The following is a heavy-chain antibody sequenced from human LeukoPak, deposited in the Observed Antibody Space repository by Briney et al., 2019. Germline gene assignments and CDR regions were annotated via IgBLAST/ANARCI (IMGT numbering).Heavy chain of an antibody. CDR1: GFTFTSHV. D-gene: IGHD1-1*01. CDR3: VREGLERRTNFDY. CDR2: ISMNVQTT. Sequence: GGSLRLSCSASGFTFTSHVMHWVRQAPGKGLQYVSGISMNVQTTYYADSVKGRFTISRDSSKNTVYLQMNSRTAEDTAVYYCVREGLERRTNFDYWGQGTLVSVSS. J-gene: IGHJ4*02. V-gene: IGHV3-64D*06.